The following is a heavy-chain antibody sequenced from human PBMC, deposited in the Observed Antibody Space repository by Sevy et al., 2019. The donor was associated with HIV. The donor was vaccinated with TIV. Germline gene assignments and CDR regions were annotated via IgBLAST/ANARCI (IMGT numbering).Heavy chain of an antibody. J-gene: IGHJ4*02. CDR3: VRGTYDSRSGYYNGPNY. Sequence: GGCLRLSCTASGFTFSGYWMAWVRQAPGKGLEWVANINQDGSEMLFVDSVKGRFTISRDNGNNLLYLQMNSLRDDDTAVYYCVRGTYDSRSGYYNGPNYWGQGTLVTVSS. CDR2: INQDGSEM. CDR1: GFTFSGYW. V-gene: IGHV3-7*03. D-gene: IGHD3-3*01.